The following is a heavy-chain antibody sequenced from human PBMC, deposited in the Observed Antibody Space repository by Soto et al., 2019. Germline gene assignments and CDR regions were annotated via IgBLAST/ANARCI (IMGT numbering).Heavy chain of an antibody. J-gene: IGHJ4*02. V-gene: IGHV3-30*04. CDR2: ISFDGSSK. CDR1: GFTFITFG. Sequence: QVQLVESGGGVVKPGRSLKLSCAVSGFTFITFGLHWVRPAPGKGLAWVAAISFDGSSKYYVDSVKVRFTISRDNSKNTLYLPMNSLRAEDTDVYYCARAHHYRNVAADYWGQGTLVTVSS. CDR3: ARAHHYRNVAADY. D-gene: IGHD4-4*01.